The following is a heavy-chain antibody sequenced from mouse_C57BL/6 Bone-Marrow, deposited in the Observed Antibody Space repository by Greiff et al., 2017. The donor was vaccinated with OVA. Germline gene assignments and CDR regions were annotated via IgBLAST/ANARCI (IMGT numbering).Heavy chain of an antibody. CDR2: IDPSDSYT. V-gene: IGHV1-69*01. D-gene: IGHD2-3*01. CDR3: ARSNGYYRFAY. J-gene: IGHJ3*01. Sequence: VQLQQPGAELVMPGASVKLSCKASGYTFTSYWMHWVKQRPGQGLEWIGVIDPSDSYTNYNPKFKGKSTLTVAKSSSTAYMQLSSLTSEDSAVYYCARSNGYYRFAYWGQGTLVTVSA. CDR1: GYTFTSYW.